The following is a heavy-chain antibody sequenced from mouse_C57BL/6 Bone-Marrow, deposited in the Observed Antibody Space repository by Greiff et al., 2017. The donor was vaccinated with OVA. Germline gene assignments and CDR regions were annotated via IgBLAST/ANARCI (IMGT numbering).Heavy chain of an antibody. Sequence: QVQLKQPGAELVRPGSSVKLSCKASGYTFTSYWMDWVKQRPGQGLEWIGNIYPSDSETHYNQKFKDKATLTVDKSSSTAYMQLSSLTSEDSAVYYCARYSSGPFAYWGQGTLVTVSA. V-gene: IGHV1-61*01. CDR2: IYPSDSET. CDR1: GYTFTSYW. D-gene: IGHD3-2*02. J-gene: IGHJ3*01. CDR3: ARYSSGPFAY.